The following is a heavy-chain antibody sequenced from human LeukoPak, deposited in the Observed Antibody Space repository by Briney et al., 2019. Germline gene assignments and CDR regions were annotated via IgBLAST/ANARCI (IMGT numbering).Heavy chain of an antibody. CDR1: GYTFTSYA. V-gene: IGHV1-3*01. CDR2: INAGNGNT. J-gene: IGHJ5*02. D-gene: IGHD2-15*01. CDR3: ARDRYCSGGSCSRTPRYNWFDP. Sequence: ASVKVSCMASGYTFTSYAMHWVRQAPGQRLEWMGWINAGNGNTKYSQKFQGRVTITRDTSASTAYMELSSLRSEDTAVYYCARDRYCSGGSCSRTPRYNWFDPWGQGTLVTVSS.